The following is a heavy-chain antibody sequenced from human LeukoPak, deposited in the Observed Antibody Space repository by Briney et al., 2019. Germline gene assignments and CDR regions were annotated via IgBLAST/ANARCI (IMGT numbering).Heavy chain of an antibody. CDR3: TTMSTYDFWSGFNGYYYMDV. Sequence: GGSLRLSCAASGFTFSNAWKSWVRQAPGKGLEWIGRIKSKTDGETTDYASPVKGRFTISRDDSKNTLYLQMNSLKTEDTAVDYCTTMSTYDFWSGFNGYYYMDVWGKGTTVTVSS. CDR2: IKSKTDGETT. V-gene: IGHV3-15*01. J-gene: IGHJ6*03. D-gene: IGHD3-3*01. CDR1: GFTFSNAW.